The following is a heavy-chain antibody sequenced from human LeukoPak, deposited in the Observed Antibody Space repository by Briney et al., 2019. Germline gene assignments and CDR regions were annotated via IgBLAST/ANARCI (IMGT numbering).Heavy chain of an antibody. V-gene: IGHV5-51*01. CDR2: IYPGDSDT. Sequence: KRGESLKISCKGSGYSFTSYWIGWVRQMPGKGLGWMGIIYPGDSDTRYSPSFQGQVTISADKSISTAYLQWSSLKASDTAMYYCARPAYLGYCSSTSCHDAFDIWGQGTMVTVSS. D-gene: IGHD2-2*01. CDR3: ARPAYLGYCSSTSCHDAFDI. CDR1: GYSFTSYW. J-gene: IGHJ3*02.